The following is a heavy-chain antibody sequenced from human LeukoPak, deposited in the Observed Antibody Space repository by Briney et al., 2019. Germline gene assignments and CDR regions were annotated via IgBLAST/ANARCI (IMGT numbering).Heavy chain of an antibody. D-gene: IGHD6-13*01. V-gene: IGHV3-30-3*01. CDR1: GFTFSSYA. CDR2: ISYDGSNK. Sequence: GGSLRLSCAASGFTFSSYAMHWVRQAPGKGLEWVAVISYDGSNKYYADSVKGRFTISRDNSKNTLYLQMNSLRAEDTAVYYCARDLPLSSSWYTLDYWGQGTLVTVSS. CDR3: ARDLPLSSSWYTLDY. J-gene: IGHJ4*02.